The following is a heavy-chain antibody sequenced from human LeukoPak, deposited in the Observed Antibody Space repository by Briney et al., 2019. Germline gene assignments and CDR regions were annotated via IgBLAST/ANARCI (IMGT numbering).Heavy chain of an antibody. J-gene: IGHJ4*02. CDR3: ATDITREHPEGY. Sequence: ASVKVSCKVSGYTLTELSMHWVRQAPGKGLEWMGGFDPEDGETIYAQKFQGRVTMTEDTSTDTAYMELSSLRSEDTAVYYCATDITREHPEGYWGQGTLVTVSS. CDR1: GYTLTELS. CDR2: FDPEDGET. D-gene: IGHD1-14*01. V-gene: IGHV1-24*01.